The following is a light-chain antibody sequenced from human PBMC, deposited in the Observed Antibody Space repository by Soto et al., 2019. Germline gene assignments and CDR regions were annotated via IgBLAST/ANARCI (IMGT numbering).Light chain of an antibody. Sequence: EIVLTQSPATLFLSPGENVTLSCRASQSITTYLAWHQQRPGQAPRLLIYDASYRATGIPARFSGGGSGRDFTLTISILEPEDFAGYYCQQRSNWPLTFGGGTKVEIK. CDR2: DAS. J-gene: IGKJ4*01. CDR1: QSITTY. V-gene: IGKV3-11*02. CDR3: QQRSNWPLT.